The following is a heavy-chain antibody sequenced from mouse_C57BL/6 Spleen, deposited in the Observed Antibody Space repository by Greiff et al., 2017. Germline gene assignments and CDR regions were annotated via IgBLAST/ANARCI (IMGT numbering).Heavy chain of an antibody. Sequence: VQLQQSGASVKIFCKASGYAFSSYWMNWVKQRPGKGLEWIGQIYPGDGDTNYNGKFKGKATLTADKSSSTAYMELRSLTSEDSAVYYCTRGGNSNAMDYWGQGTSVTVSS. J-gene: IGHJ4*01. D-gene: IGHD2-1*01. CDR1: GYAFSSYW. V-gene: IGHV1-80*01. CDR2: IYPGDGDT. CDR3: TRGGNSNAMDY.